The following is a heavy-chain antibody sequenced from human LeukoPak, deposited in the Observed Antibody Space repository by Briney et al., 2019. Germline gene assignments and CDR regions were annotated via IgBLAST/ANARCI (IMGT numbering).Heavy chain of an antibody. CDR3: ATEPGDY. Sequence: ASVKVSCKASGYTFTSYGISWVRQAPGQGLEWMGGISAYNGNTNYAQKFQGRVTMTTDSSTSTAYMELKSLRSDDTAVFCCATEPGDYWGQGTLVTVSS. V-gene: IGHV1-18*01. CDR1: GYTFTSYG. J-gene: IGHJ4*02. CDR2: ISAYNGNT.